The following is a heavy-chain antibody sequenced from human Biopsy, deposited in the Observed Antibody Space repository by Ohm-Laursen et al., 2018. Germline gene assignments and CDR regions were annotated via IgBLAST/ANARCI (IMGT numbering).Heavy chain of an antibody. V-gene: IGHV4-38-2*02. CDR3: PRVGRAAPFDS. CDR1: GYSISTAYY. CDR2: IYHIGST. J-gene: IGHJ4*02. Sequence: GTLSLTCSVSGYSISTAYYWAWIRQPPGKGLEWIASIYHIGSTNYNPSLKSRVSISVDTSKNQFSLRLPSATAADTAVYYCPRVGRAAPFDSWGQGTLVTVSS. D-gene: IGHD6-13*01.